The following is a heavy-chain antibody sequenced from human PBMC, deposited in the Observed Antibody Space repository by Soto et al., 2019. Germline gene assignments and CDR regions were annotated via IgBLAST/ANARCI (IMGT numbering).Heavy chain of an antibody. CDR3: ARDGEQLVSRATYYFDY. D-gene: IGHD6-6*01. J-gene: IGHJ4*02. CDR2: ISSSGSTI. V-gene: IGHV3-11*01. Sequence: PGGSLSLSCAASGFTFSDYYMSWIRQAPGKGLEWVSYISSSGSTIYYADSVKGRFTISRDNAKNSLYLQMNSLRAEDTAVYYCARDGEQLVSRATYYFDYWGQGTLVTVSS. CDR1: GFTFSDYY.